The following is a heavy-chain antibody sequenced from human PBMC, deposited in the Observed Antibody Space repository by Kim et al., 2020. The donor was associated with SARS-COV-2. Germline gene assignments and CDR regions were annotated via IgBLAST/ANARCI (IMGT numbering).Heavy chain of an antibody. V-gene: IGHV1-69*13. J-gene: IGHJ6*02. D-gene: IGHD4-17*01. CDR2: IIPIFGTA. CDR1: GGTFSSYA. CDR3: ARDDPPLYGGNSGEPHYYYGMDV. Sequence: SVKVSCKASGGTFSSYAISWVRQAPGQGLEWMGGIIPIFGTANYAQKFQGRVTITADESTSTAYMELSSLRSEDTAVYYCARDDPPLYGGNSGEPHYYYGMDVWGQGTTVTVSS.